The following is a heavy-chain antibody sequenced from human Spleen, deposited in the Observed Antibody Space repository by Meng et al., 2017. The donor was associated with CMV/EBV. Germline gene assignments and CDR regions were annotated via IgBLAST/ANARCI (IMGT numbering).Heavy chain of an antibody. CDR2: INKDGSAT. D-gene: IGHD3-10*01. J-gene: IGHJ4*02. CDR1: AFTFGRHW. Sequence: GESLKISCAASAFTFGRHWMHWVRQSPGKGLVWVSLINKDGSATNYADSVKGRFTISRDNSKNTLYLQMNSLRIEDTAVYYCARVQGPYYYGSGSYYRDYWGQGTLVTVSS. V-gene: IGHV3-74*01. CDR3: ARVQGPYYYGSGSYYRDY.